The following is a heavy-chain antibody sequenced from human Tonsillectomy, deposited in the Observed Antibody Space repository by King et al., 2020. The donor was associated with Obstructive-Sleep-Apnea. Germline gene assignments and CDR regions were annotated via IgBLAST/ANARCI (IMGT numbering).Heavy chain of an antibody. J-gene: IGHJ4*02. CDR2: IYYSGST. Sequence: QLQESGPGLVKPSETLSLTCTVSGGSISSSSYYWGWIRQPPGTGLEWIGSIYYSGSTYYNPSLKSRVTISVDTSKNQFSLKLSSVTAADTAVYYCAREGGYGDYALSLDYWGQGTLVTVSS. V-gene: IGHV4-39*07. CDR3: AREGGYGDYALSLDY. D-gene: IGHD4-17*01. CDR1: GGSISSSSYY.